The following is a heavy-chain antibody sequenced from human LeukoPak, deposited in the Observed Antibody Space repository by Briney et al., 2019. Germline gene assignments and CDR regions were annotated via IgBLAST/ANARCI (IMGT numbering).Heavy chain of an antibody. J-gene: IGHJ4*02. Sequence: SGTLSLTCTVSGGSISSYYWSWIRQPAGKGLEWIGRIYTSGSTNHNPSLKSRVTISIDTSKNQFSLKLNSVTAADTAVYYCARDRGYSYAFDYWGQGTLVTVSS. CDR2: IYTSGST. CDR3: ARDRGYSYAFDY. CDR1: GGSISSYY. V-gene: IGHV4-4*07. D-gene: IGHD5-18*01.